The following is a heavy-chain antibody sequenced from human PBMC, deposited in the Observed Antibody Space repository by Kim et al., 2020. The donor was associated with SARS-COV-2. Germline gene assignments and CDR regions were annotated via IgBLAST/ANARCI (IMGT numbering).Heavy chain of an antibody. V-gene: IGHV3-23*01. CDR3: ANPRGGVTDF. J-gene: IGHJ4*02. D-gene: IGHD2-21*02. Sequence: GKGRFTTSRDNSKNTLYLQMNSLRAEDTAVYYCANPRGGVTDFWGQGTLVTVSS.